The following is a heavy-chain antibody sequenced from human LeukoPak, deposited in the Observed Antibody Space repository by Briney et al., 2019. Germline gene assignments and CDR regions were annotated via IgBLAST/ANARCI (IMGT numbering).Heavy chain of an antibody. J-gene: IGHJ4*02. Sequence: SETLSLTCTVSGDSISSYYWNWIRQPPGKGLEWIGYIYYSGSTNYNPSLKSRVTISVDTSKDQLSLKLSSVTAADTAVYYCARGLWIGATEVFDYWGQGTLVTVSS. V-gene: IGHV4-59*08. CDR3: ARGLWIGATEVFDY. CDR2: IYYSGST. D-gene: IGHD3-10*01. CDR1: GDSISSYY.